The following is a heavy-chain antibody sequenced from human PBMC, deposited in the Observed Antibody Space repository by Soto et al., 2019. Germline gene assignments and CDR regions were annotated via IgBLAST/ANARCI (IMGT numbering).Heavy chain of an antibody. V-gene: IGHV1-18*01. Sequence: QVQLVQSGAEVKKTGASVKVSCKASGYTFTSYGISWVRQAPGQGLEWMGWISAYNGNTNYAQKLQGRVTMTTDTYTSTAYMELRRLRSDDTAVYYCAREEAYYDCWIGYYTGLDYWGQGTLVTVSS. CDR1: GYTFTSYG. D-gene: IGHD3-3*01. J-gene: IGHJ4*02. CDR3: AREEAYYDCWIGYYTGLDY. CDR2: ISAYNGNT.